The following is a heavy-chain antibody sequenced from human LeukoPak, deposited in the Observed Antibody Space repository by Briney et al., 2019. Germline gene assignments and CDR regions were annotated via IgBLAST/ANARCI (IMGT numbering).Heavy chain of an antibody. Sequence: SETLSLTRSVSGGSISTYYWSWIRQSAGKGLEWIGRIYKSGSSNYNPSLKSRVSMSVDSSKNHFSLKLSSVTAADTAVYYCAREATVTTGTSDYWGQGTLVTVSS. CDR3: AREATVTTGTSDY. V-gene: IGHV4-4*07. J-gene: IGHJ4*02. CDR1: GGSISTYY. CDR2: IYKSGSS. D-gene: IGHD4-17*01.